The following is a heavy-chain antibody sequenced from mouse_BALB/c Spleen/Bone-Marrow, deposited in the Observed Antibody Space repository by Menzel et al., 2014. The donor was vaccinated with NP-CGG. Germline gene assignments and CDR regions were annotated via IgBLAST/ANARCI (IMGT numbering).Heavy chain of an antibody. Sequence: EVQLQQSGPELVKPGASVKMSCKASGYTLTDYNIHWVKQSHGKSLEWIGYIYPYNGVTGYNQKFKTKATLTVDNSSITAYMELRSLTSEDSAVYYCARGLWGNYYFDYWGQGTTLTVSS. CDR1: GYTLTDYN. CDR3: ARGLWGNYYFDY. V-gene: IGHV1S29*02. D-gene: IGHD2-1*01. CDR2: IYPYNGVT. J-gene: IGHJ2*01.